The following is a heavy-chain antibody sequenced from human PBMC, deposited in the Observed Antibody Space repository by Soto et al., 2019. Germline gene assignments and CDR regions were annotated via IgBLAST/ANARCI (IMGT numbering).Heavy chain of an antibody. J-gene: IGHJ4*02. CDR3: AKDVSYGDPFVY. CDR2: ISGSGGST. D-gene: IGHD4-17*01. CDR1: GFTFSSYA. V-gene: IGHV3-23*01. Sequence: EVQLLESGGALVQPGGSLRLSCAASGFTFSSYAMNWVRQAPGKGLEWVSAISGSGGSTYYADSVEGRFIISRDNSKSTLYLQMTSLRAEDTAGYYCAKDVSYGDPFVYWGQGTLVTVSS.